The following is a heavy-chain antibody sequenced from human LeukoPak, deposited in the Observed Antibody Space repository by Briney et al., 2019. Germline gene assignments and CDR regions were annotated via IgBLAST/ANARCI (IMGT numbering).Heavy chain of an antibody. CDR3: ARDESGFDRGPYFEY. V-gene: IGHV3-11*01. Sequence: GGSLRLSCAASGFTFSDYYMSWIRQAPGKGLEWVSYISGSGLTIYYADSVKGRYTISRDNAKNTLYLHMNSLMVEDTAVYYCARDESGFDRGPYFEYWGQGALVTVSS. J-gene: IGHJ4*02. CDR2: ISGSGLTI. CDR1: GFTFSDYY. D-gene: IGHD5-12*01.